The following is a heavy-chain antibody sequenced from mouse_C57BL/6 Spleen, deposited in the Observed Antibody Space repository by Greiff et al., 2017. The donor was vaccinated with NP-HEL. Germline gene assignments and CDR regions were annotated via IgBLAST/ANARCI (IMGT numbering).Heavy chain of an antibody. CDR1: GYAFTNYL. CDR3: AKSYYSNSYFDY. J-gene: IGHJ2*01. Sequence: VHLVESGAELVRPGTSVKVSCKASGYAFTNYLIEWVKQRPGQGLEWIGVINPGSGGTNYNEKFKGKATLTADKSSSTAYMQLSSLTSEDSAVYFCAKSYYSNSYFDYWGQGTTLTVSS. V-gene: IGHV1-54*01. D-gene: IGHD2-5*01. CDR2: INPGSGGT.